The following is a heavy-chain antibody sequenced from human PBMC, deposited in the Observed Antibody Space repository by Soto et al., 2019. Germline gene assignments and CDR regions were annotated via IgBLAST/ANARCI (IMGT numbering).Heavy chain of an antibody. CDR3: ARRYGYSFDY. D-gene: IGHD1-1*01. J-gene: IGHJ4*02. CDR2: IYYIGST. V-gene: IGHV4-59*08. Sequence: SETLSLTSTVSGGSISSYYWSWIRQPPEKGLEWIGYIYYIGSTNYNPSLKSRVTISVDTSKNQFSLKLSSVTAADTAVYYCARRYGYSFDYWGQGTLVTVSS. CDR1: GGSISSYY.